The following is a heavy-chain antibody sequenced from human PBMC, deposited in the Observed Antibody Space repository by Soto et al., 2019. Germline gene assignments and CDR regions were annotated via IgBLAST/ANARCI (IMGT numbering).Heavy chain of an antibody. J-gene: IGHJ4*02. CDR2: ISSSSSTI. CDR1: GFTFSSYS. V-gene: IGHV3-48*01. Sequence: EVQLVESGGGLVQPGGSLRLSCAASGFTFSSYSMNWVRQAPGKGLEWVSYISSSSSTIYYADSVKGRFTISRDNAKNSXXLQMNSLRAEDTAVYYCARDSDYYGSGSLLYYFDYWGQGTLVTVSS. CDR3: ARDSDYYGSGSLLYYFDY. D-gene: IGHD3-10*01.